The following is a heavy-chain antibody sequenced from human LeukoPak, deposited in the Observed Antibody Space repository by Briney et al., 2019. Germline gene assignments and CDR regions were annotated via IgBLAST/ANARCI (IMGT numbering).Heavy chain of an antibody. V-gene: IGHV4-39*01. CDR3: ARLGGSSWYDPAAFYYFDY. J-gene: IGHJ4*02. CDR2: IYYSGST. D-gene: IGHD6-13*01. Sequence: SETLSLTCTVSGGSISSSSYYWGWIRQPPGKGLEWIVSIYYSGSTYYNPSLKSRVAISVDTSKNQFSLKLSSVTAADTAVYYCARLGGSSWYDPAAFYYFDYWGQGTLVTVSS. CDR1: GGSISSSSYY.